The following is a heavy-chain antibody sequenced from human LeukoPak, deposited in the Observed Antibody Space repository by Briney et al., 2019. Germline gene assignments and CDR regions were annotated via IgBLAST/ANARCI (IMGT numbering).Heavy chain of an antibody. CDR2: ISTSSSII. Sequence: PGGSLRLSCAASGFTFGSYSMSWVRQAPGKGLEWVSYISTSSSIIYYADSVKGRFTISRDDAKNSVSLQMNSLRAEDTAVYYCIKDMGYCSGGSCYRWFDSWGQGTLVTVSS. CDR3: IKDMGYCSGGSCYRWFDS. V-gene: IGHV3-48*01. D-gene: IGHD2-15*01. J-gene: IGHJ5*01. CDR1: GFTFGSYS.